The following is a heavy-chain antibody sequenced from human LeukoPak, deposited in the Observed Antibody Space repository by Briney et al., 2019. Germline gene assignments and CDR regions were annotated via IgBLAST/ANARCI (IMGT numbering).Heavy chain of an antibody. Sequence: GASVKVSCKASGYTFTGYYMHWVRQAPGQGLEWMGWVNPNSGGTNYAQKFQGRVTMTRDTSISTAYMELSRLRSDDTAVYYCARSSLTPPRPDSSSYGYWFDPWGQGTLVTVSS. CDR3: ARSSLTPPRPDSSSYGYWFDP. D-gene: IGHD6-13*01. V-gene: IGHV1-2*02. CDR1: GYTFTGYY. CDR2: VNPNSGGT. J-gene: IGHJ5*02.